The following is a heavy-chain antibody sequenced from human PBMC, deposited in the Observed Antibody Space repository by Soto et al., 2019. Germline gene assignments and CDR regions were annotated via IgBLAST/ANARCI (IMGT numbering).Heavy chain of an antibody. CDR1: GYTFTSYG. D-gene: IGHD3-10*01. CDR2: ISNYNGDT. V-gene: IGHV1-18*01. CDR3: TRAGQSFAANYFDY. J-gene: IGHJ4*02. Sequence: QVQLVQSGAEVKKPGASVKVSCKASGYTFTSYGISWVRQAPGQGLEWMGWISNYNGDTNYAQKLQGRVTMTTDTSTSTAYMELRSLKSDDPAVYYCTRAGQSFAANYFDYWGEGTVVTVSS.